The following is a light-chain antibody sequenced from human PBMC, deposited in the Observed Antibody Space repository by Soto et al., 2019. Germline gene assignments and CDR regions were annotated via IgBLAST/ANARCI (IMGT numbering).Light chain of an antibody. CDR2: EGS. CDR1: SSDVGSYNL. Sequence: QSALTQPACVSVSPGQSITSSCTGTSSDVGSYNLVSWYQQHPGKAPKLMIYEGSKRPSGVSNRFSGSKSGNTASLTISGLQAEDEADYYCCSYAGSSTSPYVFGTGTKVTVL. CDR3: CSYAGSSTSPYV. V-gene: IGLV2-23*01. J-gene: IGLJ1*01.